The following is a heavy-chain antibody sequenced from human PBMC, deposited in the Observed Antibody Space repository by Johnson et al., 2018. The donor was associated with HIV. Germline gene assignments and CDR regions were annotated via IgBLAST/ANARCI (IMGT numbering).Heavy chain of an antibody. Sequence: VQLVESGGGLVQPGGSLRLSCAASGFTVSSNYMSWVRQAPGKGLEWVSGISGSGGSTYYADSVKGRFTISRDNSKNTLYLQMNSLRAEDTAVYFCARGCRDGYTCDVFDVWGQGTRVTVSS. CDR1: GFTVSSNY. J-gene: IGHJ3*01. D-gene: IGHD5-24*01. CDR3: ARGCRDGYTCDVFDV. V-gene: IGHV3-66*01. CDR2: SGSGGST.